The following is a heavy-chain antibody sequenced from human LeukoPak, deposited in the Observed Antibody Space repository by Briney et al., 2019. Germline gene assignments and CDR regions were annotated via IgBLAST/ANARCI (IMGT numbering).Heavy chain of an antibody. V-gene: IGHV3-74*01. J-gene: IGHJ4*02. CDR1: GFTFSSYW. Sequence: QTGGSLRLSCAASGFTFSSYWMHWVRQAPGKGLVWVSRINSDGSSTSYADSVKGRFTISRDNAKNTLYLQMNSLRAEDTAVYYCAREATAGFFDYWGQGTLVTVSS. CDR3: AREATAGFFDY. D-gene: IGHD5-12*01. CDR2: INSDGSST.